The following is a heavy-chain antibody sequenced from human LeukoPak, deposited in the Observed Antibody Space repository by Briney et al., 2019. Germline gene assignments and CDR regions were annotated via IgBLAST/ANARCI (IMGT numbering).Heavy chain of an antibody. CDR1: GGSMTGYY. CDR3: AKLANCGDDCYDRPHWFDP. D-gene: IGHD2-21*02. Sequence: RASETLSLTCTVSGGSMTGYYWAWIRQPPGKRLEWIGYVHSSGGTKYNPSLKSRVTVSIDMSKNQFSLTLRSVTAADTAAYYCAKLANCGDDCYDRPHWFDPWGQGRLVNVAS. J-gene: IGHJ5*02. V-gene: IGHV4-59*08. CDR2: VHSSGGT.